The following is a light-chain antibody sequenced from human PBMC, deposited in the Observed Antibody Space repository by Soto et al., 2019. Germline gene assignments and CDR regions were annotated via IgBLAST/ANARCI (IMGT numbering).Light chain of an antibody. CDR3: QQYGSSPRT. Sequence: EIVLTQSPGTLSLSPGARAILSCRGSQSVGSSQLAWYRQKPGQAPRLVIYGASSRATDTPDRFSGSGSGTDFTLTISRLEPEDFAVYYCQQYGSSPRTFGQGTKVEIK. CDR1: QSVGSSQ. V-gene: IGKV3-20*01. J-gene: IGKJ1*01. CDR2: GAS.